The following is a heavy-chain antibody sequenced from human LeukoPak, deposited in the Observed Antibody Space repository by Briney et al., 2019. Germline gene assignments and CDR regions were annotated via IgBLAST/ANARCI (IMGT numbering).Heavy chain of an antibody. CDR2: ISVYNGNT. V-gene: IGHV1-18*01. CDR3: ARDVYAKVTSVTTVGY. J-gene: IGHJ4*02. D-gene: IGHD4-17*01. Sequence: ASVKVSCKASRYTFIDYGFSWVRQAPGRGLEWLGWISVYNGNTRYAQNLHDRVTMTTDTSTNTAYMELRSLRSDDTAVYYCARDVYAKVTSVTTVGYWGQGTLVTVSS. CDR1: RYTFIDYG.